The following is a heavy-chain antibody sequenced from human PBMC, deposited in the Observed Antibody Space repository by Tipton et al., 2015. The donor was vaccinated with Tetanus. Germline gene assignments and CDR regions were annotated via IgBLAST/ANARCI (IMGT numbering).Heavy chain of an antibody. D-gene: IGHD5-24*01. Sequence: SLRLSCAASGFTFSTYTLNWVRQTPGKGLEWVSSISGTGNIVKDADSVRGRFTISRDNVKNSLFLQMNSLRVDDTAVYFCATTGRERWLPMIFDSWGRGTLVTVSS. CDR1: GFTFSTYT. V-gene: IGHV3-21*01. CDR2: ISGTGNIV. CDR3: ATTGRERWLPMIFDS. J-gene: IGHJ4*01.